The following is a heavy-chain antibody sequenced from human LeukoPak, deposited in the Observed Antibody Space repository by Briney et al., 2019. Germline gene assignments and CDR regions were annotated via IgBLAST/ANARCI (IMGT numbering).Heavy chain of an antibody. D-gene: IGHD3-22*01. J-gene: IGHJ4*02. CDR1: GFTFSSYA. CDR2: ISGSGGST. CDR3: AKDMADSSGYYYGGFDY. Sequence: GGSLRLSCAASGFTFSSYAMSWVRQAPGKGLEWVSAISGSGGSTYYADSVKGRFTISRDNSKNTLYLQMNSLRAEDTAVYYCAKDMADSSGYYYGGFDYWGQGTLVTVSS. V-gene: IGHV3-23*01.